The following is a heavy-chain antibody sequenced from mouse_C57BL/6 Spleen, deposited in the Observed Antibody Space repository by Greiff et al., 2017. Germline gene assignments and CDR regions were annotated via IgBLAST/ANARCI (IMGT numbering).Heavy chain of an antibody. D-gene: IGHD2-3*01. V-gene: IGHV2-2*01. CDR3: ARREEGWDYAMDY. J-gene: IGHJ4*01. CDR1: GFSLTSYG. Sequence: VKLMESGPGLVQPSQSLSITCTVSGFSLTSYGVHWVRQSPGKGLEWLGVIWSGGGRDYNADFISRLSISTDNSKRKVFFKMISLQAAATAVYNCARREEGWDYAMDYWGQGTSVTVSS. CDR2: IWSGGGR.